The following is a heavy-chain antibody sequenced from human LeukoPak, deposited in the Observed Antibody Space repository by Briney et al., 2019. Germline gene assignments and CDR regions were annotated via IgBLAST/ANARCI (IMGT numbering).Heavy chain of an antibody. CDR3: AKDNPIEKVPGLGPGS. D-gene: IGHD2-2*01. CDR1: GGTFSSYA. V-gene: IGHV1-69*13. Sequence: GASVKVSCKASGGTFSSYAISWVRQAPGQGLEWMGGIIPIFGTANYAQKFQGRVTITADESTSTAYMELSSLRSEDTAVYYCAKDNPIEKVPGLGPGSWGQGTLVTVSS. J-gene: IGHJ5*02. CDR2: IIPIFGTA.